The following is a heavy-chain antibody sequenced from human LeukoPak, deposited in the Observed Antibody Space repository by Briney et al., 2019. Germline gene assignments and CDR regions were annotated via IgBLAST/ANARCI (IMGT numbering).Heavy chain of an antibody. J-gene: IGHJ6*02. D-gene: IGHD2-15*01. V-gene: IGHV3-21*01. CDR1: GFTFSSYS. CDR2: IGSSSSYI. CDR3: ASPGGRYCSGGSCPSYYGMDV. Sequence: GGSLRLSCAASGFTFSSYSMNWVRQAPGKGLEWVSSIGSSSSYIYYADSVKGRFTISRDNAKNSLYLQMNSLRAEDTAVYYCASPGGRYCSGGSCPSYYGMDVWGQGTTVTVSS.